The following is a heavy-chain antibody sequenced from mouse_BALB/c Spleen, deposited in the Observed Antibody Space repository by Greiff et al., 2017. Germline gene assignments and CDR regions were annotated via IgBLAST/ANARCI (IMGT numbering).Heavy chain of an antibody. CDR3: ARGDYYGQFAY. CDR2: IDTSDSST. D-gene: IGHD1-1*01. V-gene: IGHV1-69*01. Sequence: QVQLQQPGAELVMPGASVKMSCKASGYTFTDYWMHWVKQRPGQGLEWIGAIDTSDSSTSYNQKFKGKATLTVDESSSTAYMQLSSLTSEDSAVYYCARGDYYGQFAYWGQGTLVTVSA. CDR1: GYTFTDYW. J-gene: IGHJ3*01.